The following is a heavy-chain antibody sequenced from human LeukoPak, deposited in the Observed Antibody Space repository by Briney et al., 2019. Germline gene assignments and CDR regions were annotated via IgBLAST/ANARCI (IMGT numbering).Heavy chain of an antibody. V-gene: IGHV3-21*01. CDR2: ISSSSSYI. J-gene: IGHJ4*02. CDR1: GFTFSSYS. Sequence: GGSLRLSCAASGFTFSSYSMNWVRQAPGKGLGWVSSISSSSSYIYYADSVKGRFTISRDNAKNSLYLQMNSLRAEDTAVYYCATQSAGIAVAGLTSGYWGQGTLVTVSS. CDR3: ATQSAGIAVAGLTSGY. D-gene: IGHD6-19*01.